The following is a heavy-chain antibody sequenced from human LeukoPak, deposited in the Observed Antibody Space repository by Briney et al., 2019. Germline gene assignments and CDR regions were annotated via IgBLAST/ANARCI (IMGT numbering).Heavy chain of an antibody. CDR1: GFTVSSNY. Sequence: PGGSLRLSCAASGFTVSSNYMNWVRQAPGKGLEWVSYISSSSSTIYYADSVKGRFTISRDNAKNSLYLQMNSLRDEDTAVYYCSVRRVTMVRGVNFDYWGQGTLVTVSS. V-gene: IGHV3-48*02. CDR3: SVRRVTMVRGVNFDY. CDR2: ISSSSSTI. J-gene: IGHJ4*02. D-gene: IGHD3-10*01.